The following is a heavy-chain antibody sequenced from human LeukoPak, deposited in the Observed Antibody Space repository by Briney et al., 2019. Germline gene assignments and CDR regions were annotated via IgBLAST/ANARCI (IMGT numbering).Heavy chain of an antibody. V-gene: IGHV3-7*01. CDR2: IKQDGSEK. CDR3: SRGRMVRGVMGAHRTWFDP. Sequence: GGTLRLSCAASGFTFSSYWMSWVRQAPGKGLEWVANIKQDGSEKYYVDSVKGRFTISRDNAKNSLYLQMNSLRAEDTPVYYCSRGRMVRGVMGAHRTWFDPWGQGTLVTVSS. CDR1: GFTFSSYW. J-gene: IGHJ5*02. D-gene: IGHD3-10*01.